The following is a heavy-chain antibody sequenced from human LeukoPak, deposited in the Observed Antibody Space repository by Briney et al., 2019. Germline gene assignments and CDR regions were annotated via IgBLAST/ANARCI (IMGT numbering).Heavy chain of an antibody. V-gene: IGHV3-7*01. CDR1: GFTLSRYW. D-gene: IGHD6-19*01. Sequence: PGGSLRLSCAASGFTLSRYWMSWIRQAPGKGLECVANINQDGSENYYVDSVNGRFTISRDNVKNSLYLQMNSLRAEDTAVYYCARASAGIAVVGRFDPWGQGTLVTVSS. CDR2: INQDGSEN. CDR3: ARASAGIAVVGRFDP. J-gene: IGHJ5*02.